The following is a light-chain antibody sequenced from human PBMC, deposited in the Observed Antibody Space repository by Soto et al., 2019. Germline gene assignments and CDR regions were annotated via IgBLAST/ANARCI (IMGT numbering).Light chain of an antibody. V-gene: IGKV3-15*01. CDR3: QQYYNWPRT. CDR1: QSVSSN. CDR2: GAS. J-gene: IGKJ1*01. Sequence: EIVMTQSPATLSVSPGERTTLSCRASQSVSSNLAWYQQKPGQTPRLLIYGASTRATGIPARFSGSGSGTEFTLTTSSLQYEDFAVYYCQQYYNWPRTCGQGTKVEIK.